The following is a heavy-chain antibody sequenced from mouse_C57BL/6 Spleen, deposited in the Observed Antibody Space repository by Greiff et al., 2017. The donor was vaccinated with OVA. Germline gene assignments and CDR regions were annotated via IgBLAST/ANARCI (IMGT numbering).Heavy chain of an antibody. CDR1: GYSITSGYY. Sequence: ESGPGLVKPSQSLSLTCSVTGYSITSGYYWNWIRQFPGNKLEWMGYISYDGSNNYNPSLKNRISITRDTSKNQFFLKLNSVTTEDTATYYCARSRSSYYFDYWGQGTTLTVSS. D-gene: IGHD1-1*01. V-gene: IGHV3-6*01. J-gene: IGHJ2*01. CDR2: ISYDGSN. CDR3: ARSRSSYYFDY.